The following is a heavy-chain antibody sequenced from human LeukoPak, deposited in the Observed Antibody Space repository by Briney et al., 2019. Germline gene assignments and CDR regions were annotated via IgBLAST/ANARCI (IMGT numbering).Heavy chain of an antibody. D-gene: IGHD6-19*01. Sequence: ASETLSLTCAVYGVSFSGYYWSWIRQPPRKGLEWIGEINHSGSTNYNPSLKSRVTISVDTSKNQFSLKLSSVTAADTAVYYCASRLSSGWYGGAFDIWGQGTMVTVSS. J-gene: IGHJ3*02. CDR1: GVSFSGYY. CDR3: ASRLSSGWYGGAFDI. CDR2: INHSGST. V-gene: IGHV4-34*01.